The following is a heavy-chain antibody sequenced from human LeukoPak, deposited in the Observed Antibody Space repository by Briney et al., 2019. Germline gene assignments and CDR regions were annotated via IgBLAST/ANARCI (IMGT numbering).Heavy chain of an antibody. CDR2: IKLDGREI. J-gene: IGHJ4*02. D-gene: IGHD3-22*01. V-gene: IGHV3-7*01. CDR3: TRDLNHDSSG. Sequence: GPSLRLSCEASGFRLRDYWMTWVRQAPGKGLECVGNIKLDGREIYYRDTVRCRFNISRDNTKNSLSLHMNSLRVGDTVVVYSTRDLNHDSSGWGQESLVTVS. CDR1: GFRLRDYW.